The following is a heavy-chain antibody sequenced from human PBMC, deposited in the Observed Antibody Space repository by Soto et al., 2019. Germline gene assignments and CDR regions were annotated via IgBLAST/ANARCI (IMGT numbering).Heavy chain of an antibody. CDR1: GGSISSSNW. Sequence: SETLSLTCAVSGGSISSSNWWSWVRQPPGKGLEWIGEIYHSGSTNYNPSLKSRVTISVDKSKNQFSLKLSSVTAADTAVYYCARQIAAAGLTFDYWGQGTLVTVSS. CDR3: ARQIAAAGLTFDY. V-gene: IGHV4-4*02. CDR2: IYHSGST. D-gene: IGHD6-13*01. J-gene: IGHJ4*02.